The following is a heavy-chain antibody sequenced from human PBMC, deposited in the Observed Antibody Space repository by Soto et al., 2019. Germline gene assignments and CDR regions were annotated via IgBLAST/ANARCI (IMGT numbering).Heavy chain of an antibody. CDR1: GYTFSTYE. Sequence: EAPVKVSCKASGYTFSTYEINWVRQATGQGIEWMGWMNPNSGNTDYAQKFQGRVTMTRNTSISTAYMELSSLKCEDTAVHYCSRGFEYSNSSDWFDPWGQGTLVTVS. CDR3: SRGFEYSNSSDWFDP. J-gene: IGHJ5*02. V-gene: IGHV1-8*01. CDR2: MNPNSGNT. D-gene: IGHD6-6*01.